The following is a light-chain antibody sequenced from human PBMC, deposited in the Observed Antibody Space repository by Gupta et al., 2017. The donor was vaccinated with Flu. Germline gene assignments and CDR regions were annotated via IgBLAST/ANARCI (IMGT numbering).Light chain of an antibody. Sequence: GTLSLSPGERATLSCRASQSLRNSYLAWYQQKPGQAPRLLIYGISNRATGIPDRFSGSGSGTDLTLTISRLEPEDFAVYYCQQEGNIPFTFGGGTKVEIK. V-gene: IGKV3-20*01. CDR2: GIS. CDR3: QQEGNIPFT. CDR1: QSLRNSY. J-gene: IGKJ4*01.